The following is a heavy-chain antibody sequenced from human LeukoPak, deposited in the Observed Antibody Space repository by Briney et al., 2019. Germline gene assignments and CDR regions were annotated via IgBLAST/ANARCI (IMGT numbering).Heavy chain of an antibody. CDR2: ISSSSSYI. J-gene: IGHJ5*02. V-gene: IGHV3-21*01. CDR1: GFTFSSYS. Sequence: GGSLRLSCAASGFTFSSYSMNWVRQAPGKGLEWVSSISSSSSYIYYADSVKGRFTISRDDAKNSLYLQMNSLRAEDTAVYYCARDSGTVLRFLEWSLNWFDPWGQGTLVTVSS. CDR3: ARDSGTVLRFLEWSLNWFDP. D-gene: IGHD3-3*01.